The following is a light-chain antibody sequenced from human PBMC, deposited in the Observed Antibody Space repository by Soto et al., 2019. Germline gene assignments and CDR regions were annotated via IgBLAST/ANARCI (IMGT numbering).Light chain of an antibody. CDR2: DES. CDR1: QTIGNA. CDR3: QQYVIWPIT. J-gene: IGKJ5*01. V-gene: IGKV3D-15*01. Sequence: EIVMTQSPATLSVSPGERATLSCRASQTIGNALAWYQQKPGQAPRLLIYDESIRATDFPAKFSGSGSGTEYTLTIRSLQSEDFAVSSCQQYVIWPITFGQGTRLEIK.